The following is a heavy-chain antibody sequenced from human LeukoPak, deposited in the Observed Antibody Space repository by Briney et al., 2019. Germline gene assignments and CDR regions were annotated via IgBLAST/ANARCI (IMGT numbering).Heavy chain of an antibody. CDR1: GITVSSDY. J-gene: IGHJ4*02. CDR2: IYNNGNT. CDR3: TRGIGRSWSLDN. D-gene: IGHD3-10*01. Sequence: GGSLRLSCAASGITVSSDYMTWVRQAPGKGLEWVSLIYNNGNTYYADSGRGRFTISRDNSKNTPYLQMNSLRAEDTAMYYCTRGIGRSWSLDNWGQGTLVTVSS. V-gene: IGHV3-53*01.